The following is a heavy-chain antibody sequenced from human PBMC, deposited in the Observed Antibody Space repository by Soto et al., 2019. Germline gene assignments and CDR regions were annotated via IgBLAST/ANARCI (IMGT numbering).Heavy chain of an antibody. J-gene: IGHJ6*02. CDR2: ISGSGGST. V-gene: IGHV3-23*01. Sequence: GGSLRLSCAASGFTFSSYAMSWVRQAPGKGLEWVSAISGSGGSTYYADSVKGRFTISRDNSKNTLYLQMNSLRAEDTAVYYCAVLLWFGESYYYYGMDVRGQGTTVTVSS. D-gene: IGHD3-10*01. CDR3: AVLLWFGESYYYYGMDV. CDR1: GFTFSSYA.